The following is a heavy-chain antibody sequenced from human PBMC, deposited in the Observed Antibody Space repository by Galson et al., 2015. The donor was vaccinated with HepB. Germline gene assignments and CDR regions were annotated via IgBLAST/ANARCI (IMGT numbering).Heavy chain of an antibody. CDR3: ARGMRVVDY. D-gene: IGHD3-3*02. V-gene: IGHV3-33*01. CDR2: IWSDGSKK. J-gene: IGHJ4*02. CDR1: GFSFGHSA. Sequence: SLRLSCAASGFSFGHSAMDWVRQAPGKGLEWVAVIWSDGSKKYYADSVNGRFTISRDNSKNTLYLQMNSLAAEDTAIYYCARGMRVVDYWGQGTLITVSS.